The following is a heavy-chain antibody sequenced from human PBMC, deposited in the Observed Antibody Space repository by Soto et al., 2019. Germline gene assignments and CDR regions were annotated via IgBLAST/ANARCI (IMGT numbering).Heavy chain of an antibody. D-gene: IGHD2-8*01. CDR2: IWYDGNKK. J-gene: IGHJ4*02. CDR3: ARTPDCTNGVCSAGFDY. V-gene: IGHV3-33*01. Sequence: GGSLRLSCAASGFSFSSSGMHWVRQAPGKGLEWVAVIWYDGNKKYYGDSVKGRFTIFRDNAKNSLYLQMNSLRAEDTAVYYCARTPDCTNGVCSAGFDYWGQGTLVTVSS. CDR1: GFSFSSSG.